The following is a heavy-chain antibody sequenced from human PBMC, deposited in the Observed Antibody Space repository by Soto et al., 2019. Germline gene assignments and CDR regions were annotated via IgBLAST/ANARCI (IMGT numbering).Heavy chain of an antibody. CDR2: TYYTSKWYN. D-gene: IGHD3-9*01. J-gene: IGHJ4*02. V-gene: IGHV6-1*01. Sequence: PSPTLSLTCAISGDSVSSNSAAWSWIRQSPSRGLEWLGRTYYTSKWYNDYAVSVKSRISINPDTSRNQFSLLLNSVTPEDTAVYYCSRAVLQFDILTGYFFFDYWGQGTPVTVSS. CDR3: SRAVLQFDILTGYFFFDY. CDR1: GDSVSSNSAA.